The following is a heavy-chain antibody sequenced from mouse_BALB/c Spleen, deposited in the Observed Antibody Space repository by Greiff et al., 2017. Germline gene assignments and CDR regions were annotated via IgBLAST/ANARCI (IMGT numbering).Heavy chain of an antibody. CDR3: ARVGTTVDWYFDV. CDR2: INPSNGRT. D-gene: IGHD1-1*01. V-gene: IGHV1S81*02. CDR1: GYTFTSYW. J-gene: IGHJ1*01. Sequence: QVQLQQPGAELVKPGASVKLSCKASGYTFTSYWMHWVKQRPGQGLEWIGEINPSNGRTNYNEKFKSKATLTVDKSSSTAYMQLSSLTSEDSAVYYCARVGTTVDWYFDVWGAGTTVTVSS.